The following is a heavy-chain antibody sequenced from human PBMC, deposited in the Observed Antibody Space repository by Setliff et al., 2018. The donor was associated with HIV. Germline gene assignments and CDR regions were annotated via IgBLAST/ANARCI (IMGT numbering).Heavy chain of an antibody. J-gene: IGHJ2*01. CDR3: ARGHHFYWYFDL. CDR1: GYKFTTYG. Sequence: WASVKVSCKTSGYKFTTYGISWVRQAPGQGLEWVGWISVYNGQTLYAQKVQDRITVTMDIPKDTAYMELRGLTPDDTAVYYCARGHHFYWYFDLWGPGTLVTVSS. CDR2: ISVYNGQT. V-gene: IGHV1-18*01.